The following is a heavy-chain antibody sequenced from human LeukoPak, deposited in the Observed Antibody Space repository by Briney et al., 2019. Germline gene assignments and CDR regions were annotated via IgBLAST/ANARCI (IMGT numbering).Heavy chain of an antibody. J-gene: IGHJ4*02. V-gene: IGHV4-59*01. CDR3: ARENYYDSSLDY. D-gene: IGHD3-22*01. CDR2: IYYSGST. CDR1: GGSISSYY. Sequence: SETLSLTCTVSGGSISSYYWSWIRQPPGKGLEWIGYIYYSGSTNYNPSLKSRVTISVDTSKNQFSLKLSFVTAADTAVYYCARENYYDSSLDYWGQGTLVTVSS.